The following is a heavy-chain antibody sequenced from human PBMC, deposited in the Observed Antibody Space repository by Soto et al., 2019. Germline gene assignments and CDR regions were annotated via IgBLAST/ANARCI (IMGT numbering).Heavy chain of an antibody. V-gene: IGHV4-59*01. CDR2: IYYSGST. CDR1: GGSFSGYY. Sequence: LTCAVHGGSFSGYYWSWIRQPPGKGLEWIGYIYYSGSTNYNPSLKSRVTISVDTSKNQISLKLSSVTAADTAVYYCARDQGIAVAVFDYWGQGTLVTVSS. CDR3: ARDQGIAVAVFDY. D-gene: IGHD6-19*01. J-gene: IGHJ4*02.